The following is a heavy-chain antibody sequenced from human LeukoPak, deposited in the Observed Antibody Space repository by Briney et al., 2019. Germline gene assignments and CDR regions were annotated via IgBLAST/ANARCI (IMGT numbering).Heavy chain of an antibody. CDR2: IYYSGST. CDR3: ASLTSNGYYYYGMDV. V-gene: IGHV4-59*01. Sequence: PSETLSLTCTVSGGSISSYYWSWIRQPPGKGLEWIGYIYYSGSTNYSPSLKSRVTISVDTSKNQFSLKLSSVTAADTAVYYCASLTSNGYYYYGMDVWGQGTTVTVSS. J-gene: IGHJ6*02. D-gene: IGHD3-16*01. CDR1: GGSISSYY.